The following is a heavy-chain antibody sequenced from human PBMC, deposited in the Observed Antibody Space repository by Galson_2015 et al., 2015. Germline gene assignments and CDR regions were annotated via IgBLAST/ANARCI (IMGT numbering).Heavy chain of an antibody. Sequence: SLRLSCAASGFSFNSYAMTWIRQAPGNGLEWVSGIDGSGGSTIYADSVKGRFTVSRDNSKKTLYLQMNSLRVEDTAVYYCANYYFDSSSDPSPPRFDPWGQGALVTVSS. J-gene: IGHJ5*02. CDR3: ANYYFDSSSDPSPPRFDP. CDR1: GFSFNSYA. V-gene: IGHV3-23*01. D-gene: IGHD3-22*01. CDR2: IDGSGGST.